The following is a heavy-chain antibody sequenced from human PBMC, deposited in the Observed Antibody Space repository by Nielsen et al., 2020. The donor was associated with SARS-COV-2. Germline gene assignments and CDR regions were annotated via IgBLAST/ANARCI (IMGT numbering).Heavy chain of an antibody. Sequence: GESLKISCAASGFTFSSYAMHWVRQAPGKGLEWVAVISYDGSNKYYADSVKGRFTISRDNAKKSLYLQMNSLRVEDTAVYFCARDARRFLDYFLPNWFDLWGRGTLVTVSS. CDR1: GFTFSSYA. J-gene: IGHJ5*02. CDR2: ISYDGSNK. D-gene: IGHD3-3*01. V-gene: IGHV3-30*04. CDR3: ARDARRFLDYFLPNWFDL.